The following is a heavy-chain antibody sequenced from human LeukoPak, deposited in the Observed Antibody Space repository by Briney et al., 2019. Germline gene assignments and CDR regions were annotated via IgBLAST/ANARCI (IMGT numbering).Heavy chain of an antibody. CDR2: INHSGST. V-gene: IGHV4-34*01. Sequence: SETLSLNCAVYGGSFSGYYWIWIRQPPGKGLEWIGEINHSGSTNYNPSLKSRVTISVDTSKNQFSLKLSSVTAADTAVYYCARSFSTYCSSTSCPSTFDYWGQRTLVTVSS. J-gene: IGHJ4*02. CDR1: GGSFSGYY. D-gene: IGHD2-2*01. CDR3: ARSFSTYCSSTSCPSTFDY.